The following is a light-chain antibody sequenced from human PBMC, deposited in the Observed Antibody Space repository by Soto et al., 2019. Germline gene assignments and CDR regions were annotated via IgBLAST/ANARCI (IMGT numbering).Light chain of an antibody. CDR2: AAS. CDR3: QQYYSYPRT. J-gene: IGKJ1*01. Sequence: AIRMTQSPSSFSASPGDRVTITCRASQGISSYLAWYQQKPGQAPKLLIYAASTRPTGVPSRFSGSGSGTDFTLTISCLQSEDFATYYCQQYYSYPRTFGQGTKVEIK. CDR1: QGISSY. V-gene: IGKV1-8*01.